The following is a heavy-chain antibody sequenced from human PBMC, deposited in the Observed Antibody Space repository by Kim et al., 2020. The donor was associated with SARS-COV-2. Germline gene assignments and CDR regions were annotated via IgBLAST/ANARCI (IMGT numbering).Heavy chain of an antibody. CDR3: ASYGSGNQEIDYYYYGMDV. D-gene: IGHD3-10*01. CDR1: GFTFSSYS. Sequence: GGSLRLSCAASGFTFSSYSMNWVRQAPGKGLEWVSSISSSSSYIYYADSVKGRFTISRDNAKNSLYLQMNSLRAEDTAVYYCASYGSGNQEIDYYYYGMDVWGQGTTVTVSS. V-gene: IGHV3-21*01. CDR2: ISSSSSYI. J-gene: IGHJ6*02.